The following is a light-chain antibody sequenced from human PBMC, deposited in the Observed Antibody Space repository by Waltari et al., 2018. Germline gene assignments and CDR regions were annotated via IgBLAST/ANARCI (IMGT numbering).Light chain of an antibody. V-gene: IGLV2-14*01. CDR1: SSDVGAFNF. CDR3: SSYTTTTAYV. CDR2: EVT. Sequence: QSALTQHASVSGSPGQSITISCTGTSSDVGAFNFVSWHQPHPGNAPRVIIYEVTNRPSCVSTRFSGSKSGNTASLTISGLQPEDEADYYCSSYTTTTAYVFGTGTKVTVL. J-gene: IGLJ1*01.